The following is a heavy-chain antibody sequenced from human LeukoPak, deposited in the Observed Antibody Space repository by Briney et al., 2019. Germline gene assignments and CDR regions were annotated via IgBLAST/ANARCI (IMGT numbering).Heavy chain of an antibody. V-gene: IGHV3-30-3*01. CDR3: VRRGGWLQGPIDY. J-gene: IGHJ4*02. D-gene: IGHD5-24*01. CDR1: GFTFSSYA. CDR2: ISYDGSNK. Sequence: GGSLRLSCAASGFTFSSYAMHWVRQAPGKGLEWVAVISYDGSNKYYADSVKGRFTISRDNSKNTLYLQMNSLRAEDTAVYYCVRRGGWLQGPIDYWGQGTLVTVSS.